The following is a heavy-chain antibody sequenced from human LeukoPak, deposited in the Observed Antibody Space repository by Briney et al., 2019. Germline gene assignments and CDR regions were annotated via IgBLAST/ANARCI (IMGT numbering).Heavy chain of an antibody. Sequence: SGGSLRLSCAASGFTFSTYSMNWVRQAPGKGLEWVSSISSSSSYIYYADSVKGRFTISRDNAKNTVYLQMNSLRAEDTAVYYCARGGCGGDCYSPNFDYWGQGTLVTVSS. D-gene: IGHD2-21*02. CDR3: ARGGCGGDCYSPNFDY. V-gene: IGHV3-21*01. J-gene: IGHJ4*02. CDR1: GFTFSTYS. CDR2: ISSSSSYI.